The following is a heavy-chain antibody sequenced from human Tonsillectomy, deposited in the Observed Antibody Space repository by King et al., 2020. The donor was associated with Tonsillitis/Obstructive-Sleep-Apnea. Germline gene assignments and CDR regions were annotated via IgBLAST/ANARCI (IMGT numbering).Heavy chain of an antibody. J-gene: IGHJ4*02. CDR1: GFTFGDYA. D-gene: IGHD3-22*01. Sequence: VQLVESGGGLVKPGRSLRLSCTASGFTFGDYAMSWFRQAPGKGLEWVGFIRSKAYGGTTEYAASVKGRFTISIDDSKSIAHLQMNSLKTEDTAVYYCTRVRKRYYDSSGYYYGDYWGQGTLVTVSS. CDR3: TRVRKRYYDSSGYYYGDY. CDR2: IRSKAYGGTT. V-gene: IGHV3-49*05.